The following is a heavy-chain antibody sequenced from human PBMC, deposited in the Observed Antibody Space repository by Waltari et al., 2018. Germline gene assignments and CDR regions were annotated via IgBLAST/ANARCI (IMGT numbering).Heavy chain of an antibody. CDR1: GFTFSSYE. V-gene: IGHV3-48*03. CDR2: ISSSGSTI. Sequence: LVQPGGSLRLSCAASGFTFSSYEMNWVRQAPGKGLEWVSYISSSGSTIYYADSVKGRFTISRDNAKNSLYLQMNSLRAEDTAVYYCARASGWWYFDYWGQGTLVTVSS. D-gene: IGHD6-19*01. J-gene: IGHJ4*02. CDR3: ARASGWWYFDY.